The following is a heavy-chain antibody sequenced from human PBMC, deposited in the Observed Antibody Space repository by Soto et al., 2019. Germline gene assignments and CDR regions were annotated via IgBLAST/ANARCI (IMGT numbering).Heavy chain of an antibody. D-gene: IGHD6-19*01. CDR1: GFTFSSYS. V-gene: IGHV3-21*01. CDR3: ARDLRVAGYYYYGMDV. CDR2: ISSSSSYI. Sequence: GGSLRLSCAASGFTFSSYSVNWVRQAPGKGLEWVSSISSSSSYIYYADSVKGRFTISRDNAKNSLYLQMNSLRAEDTAVYYCARDLRVAGYYYYGMDVWGQGTTVTVSS. J-gene: IGHJ6*02.